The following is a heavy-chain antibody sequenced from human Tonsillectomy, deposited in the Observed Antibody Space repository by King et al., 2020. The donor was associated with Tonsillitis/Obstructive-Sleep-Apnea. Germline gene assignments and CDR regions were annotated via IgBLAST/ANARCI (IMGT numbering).Heavy chain of an antibody. Sequence: VQLVESGGGLVKPGGSLKLSCAASGFTLDNAWMNWVRQTPGKGLEWVGHIKSKTEGGTTDYAAPVEGRFNISRDDSKYTLYLQMNSLKAEDTGVYFCTTNFYSYGLDVWGQGTTVTVSS. CDR3: TTNFYSYGLDV. CDR1: GFTLDNAW. J-gene: IGHJ6*02. CDR2: IKSKTEGGTT. V-gene: IGHV3-15*07.